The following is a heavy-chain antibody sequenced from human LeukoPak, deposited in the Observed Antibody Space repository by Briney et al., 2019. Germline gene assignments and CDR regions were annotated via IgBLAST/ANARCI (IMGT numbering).Heavy chain of an antibody. CDR2: IYYSGST. CDR3: ARHRDTAMAEGAFDI. V-gene: IGHV4-38-2*01. Sequence: PSETLSLTCAVSGYSISSGYYWGWIRQPPGKGLEWIGSIYYSGSTYYNPSLKSRVTISVDTSKNQFSLKLSSVTAADTAVYYCARHRDTAMAEGAFDIWGQGTMVTVSS. CDR1: GYSISSGYY. J-gene: IGHJ3*02. D-gene: IGHD5-18*01.